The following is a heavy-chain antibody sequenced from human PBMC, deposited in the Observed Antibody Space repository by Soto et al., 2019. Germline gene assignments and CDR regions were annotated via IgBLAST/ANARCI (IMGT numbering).Heavy chain of an antibody. CDR3: ASRNSGWYFDL. CDR1: GFTFSSYA. D-gene: IGHD4-4*01. Sequence: EVQLLESGGGLVQPGGSLRLSCAASGFTFSSYAMNWVRQAPGKGLQWVSVISGSGDSTYYADSVKGRFTISRDNSKNTLYLQMNNLRAEDTAVYYCASRNSGWYFDLWGRGTLVTVSS. J-gene: IGHJ2*01. V-gene: IGHV3-23*01. CDR2: ISGSGDST.